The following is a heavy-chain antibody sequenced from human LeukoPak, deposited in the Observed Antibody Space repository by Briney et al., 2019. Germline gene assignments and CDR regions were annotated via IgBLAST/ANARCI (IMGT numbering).Heavy chain of an antibody. D-gene: IGHD2-15*01. Sequence: GESLKISCKVSGYTFTNFWIGWVRQMPGKGLEWMGVIFPGDSNVIYSPSFQGQVTISADKSITTAYLQWSSLKASDTAMYYCARNGYCSGGSCYEDFWGQGTLVTVSS. CDR1: GYTFTNFW. CDR3: ARNGYCSGGSCYEDF. V-gene: IGHV5-51*03. J-gene: IGHJ4*02. CDR2: IFPGDSNV.